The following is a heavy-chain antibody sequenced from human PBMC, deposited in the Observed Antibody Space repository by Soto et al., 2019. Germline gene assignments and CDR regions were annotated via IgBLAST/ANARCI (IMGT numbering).Heavy chain of an antibody. V-gene: IGHV3-64*01. CDR2: INTNGVNT. J-gene: IGHJ4*02. CDR1: GFTFSGYS. CDR3: ARGRVEDSSGWATYFDY. Sequence: EVQLVESGGGLVQPGGSLRLSCAASGFTFSGYSMFWVRQAPGKGLEYVSAINTNGVNTFYAKSVKGRFTISRDSSKNTMYLQMGSLRAEDMAVYYCARGRVEDSSGWATYFDYWGQGTLVTVSS. D-gene: IGHD6-19*01.